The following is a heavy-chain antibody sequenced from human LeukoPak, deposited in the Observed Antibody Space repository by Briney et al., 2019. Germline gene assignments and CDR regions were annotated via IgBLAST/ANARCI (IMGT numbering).Heavy chain of an antibody. D-gene: IGHD3-22*01. V-gene: IGHV4-38-2*01. CDR1: GYSISSGYY. CDR3: ARSPISYDSSGYYYVNFDY. Sequence: SETLSLTCAVSGYSISSGYYWGWIRQPPGKGLEWIGNIYHSGSTYYNPSLKSRVTISVDTSRNQFSLKLSSVTAADTAVYYCARSPISYDSSGYYYVNFDYWGQGTLVTVSS. CDR2: IYHSGST. J-gene: IGHJ4*02.